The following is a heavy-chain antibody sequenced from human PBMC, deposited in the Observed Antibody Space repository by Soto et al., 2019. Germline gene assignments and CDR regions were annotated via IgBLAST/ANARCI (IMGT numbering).Heavy chain of an antibody. D-gene: IGHD3-22*01. CDR2: IYFDGAA. J-gene: IGHJ4*02. CDR3: ARRGNNGGYLRSYDY. V-gene: IGHV4-39*01. Sequence: SETLSLTCTVSGDSISRTRYYWVWIRQTPGRGLEWIGSIYFDGAAFYNPSLKSRVTLSVDTSRNQFSLNVNSVTAADTAIYYCARRGNNGGYLRSYDYWGQGSLVTVSS. CDR1: GDSISRTRYY.